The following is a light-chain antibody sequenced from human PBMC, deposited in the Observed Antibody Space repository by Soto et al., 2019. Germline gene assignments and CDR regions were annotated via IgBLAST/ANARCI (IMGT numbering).Light chain of an antibody. CDR1: QSVSSN. V-gene: IGKV3-15*01. CDR2: GAS. J-gene: IGKJ1*01. Sequence: EIVMTQSPAPLSVSPGESATLSCRASQSVSSNLAWYQQKPGQAPRLLIYGASTRATGIPARFSGSGSGTEFTLTISSLQSEDVAVYYCQQYNNWPRTLGQGTKVDI. CDR3: QQYNNWPRT.